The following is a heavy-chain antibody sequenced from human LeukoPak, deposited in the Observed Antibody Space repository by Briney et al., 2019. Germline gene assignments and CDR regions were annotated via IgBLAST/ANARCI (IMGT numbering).Heavy chain of an antibody. Sequence: PGGSLRLSCAASGFSFSTIYMSWVRHTPGQGLEWVANINVDGTAEYYVDSVKGRFTISRDNAKNSLYLQMNSLRAEDTAMYYCARGRYSGTAYYFDYWGQGTLVTVSS. V-gene: IGHV3-7*03. D-gene: IGHD5-12*01. CDR3: ARGRYSGTAYYFDY. CDR1: GFSFSTIY. CDR2: INVDGTAE. J-gene: IGHJ4*02.